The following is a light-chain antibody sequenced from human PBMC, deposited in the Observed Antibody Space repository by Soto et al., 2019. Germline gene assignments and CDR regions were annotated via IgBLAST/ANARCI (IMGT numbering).Light chain of an antibody. J-gene: IGKJ5*01. Sequence: DIVMTQSPRSLPVTHGEPASISCMSSQSLLHSNGYNYLDWYLQKPGQSPQLLIYLGSNRASGVPDRFSGSGSGTDFTLKISRVEAEDVGVYYCMQALQTPITFGQGTRLEIK. CDR1: QSLLHSNGYNY. V-gene: IGKV2-28*01. CDR3: MQALQTPIT. CDR2: LGS.